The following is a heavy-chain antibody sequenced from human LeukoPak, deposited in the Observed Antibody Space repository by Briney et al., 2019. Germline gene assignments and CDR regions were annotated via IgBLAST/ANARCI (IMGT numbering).Heavy chain of an antibody. J-gene: IGHJ4*02. CDR2: IKPNSGGT. CDR3: ARGPRITMIVVVSPFDY. V-gene: IGHV1-2*02. D-gene: IGHD3-22*01. Sequence: ASVKVSCKASGYTFTGYYMHLVRQAPEQGLEWMGWIKPNSGGTNYAQKFQGRVTMTRDTSISTAYMELSRLRSDDTAVYYCARGPRITMIVVVSPFDYWGQGTLVTVSS. CDR1: GYTFTGYY.